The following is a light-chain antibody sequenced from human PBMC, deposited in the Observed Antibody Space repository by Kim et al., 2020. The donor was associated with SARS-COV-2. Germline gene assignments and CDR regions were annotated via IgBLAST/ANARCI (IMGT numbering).Light chain of an antibody. CDR2: AAS. V-gene: IGKV3-15*01. J-gene: IGKJ2*01. CDR3: QQYNNWPPEYT. Sequence: EIVMTQSPATLSVSPGERATLSCRASQSVRSNLAWYQQKPGQAPRLLIHAASTRATGIPARFSGSGSGTEFTLTISSLQSEDFAVYYCQQYNNWPPEYTFGQGTKLEI. CDR1: QSVRSN.